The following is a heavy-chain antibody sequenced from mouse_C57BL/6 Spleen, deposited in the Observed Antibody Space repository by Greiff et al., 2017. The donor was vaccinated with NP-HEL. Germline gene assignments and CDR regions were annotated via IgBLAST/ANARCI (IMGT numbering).Heavy chain of an antibody. J-gene: IGHJ2*01. Sequence: QVQLQQPGAELVKPGASVKMSCKASGYTFTSYWITWVKQRPGQGLEWIGDIYPGSGSTNYNEKFKSKATLTVDTSSSTAYMQLSSLTSEDSAVYYCARIYDGYGTPFDYWGQGTTLTVSS. CDR1: GYTFTSYW. V-gene: IGHV1-55*01. D-gene: IGHD2-3*01. CDR2: IYPGSGST. CDR3: ARIYDGYGTPFDY.